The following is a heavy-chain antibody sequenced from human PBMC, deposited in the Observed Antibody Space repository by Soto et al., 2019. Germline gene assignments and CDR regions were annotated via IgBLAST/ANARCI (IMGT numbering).Heavy chain of an antibody. CDR3: AEVITIFGVAGVSHYFAY. D-gene: IGHD3-3*01. Sequence: GASVKVSCKASGYTFTDSFMHWVRQAPGQGLEWMGRINPHTGGTTYAQKFQDRVTMTKDTSISTAYMELSSLRADDTAVYYCAEVITIFGVAGVSHYFAYWGQGALVTVSS. CDR2: INPHTGGT. CDR1: GYTFTDSF. J-gene: IGHJ4*02. V-gene: IGHV1-2*06.